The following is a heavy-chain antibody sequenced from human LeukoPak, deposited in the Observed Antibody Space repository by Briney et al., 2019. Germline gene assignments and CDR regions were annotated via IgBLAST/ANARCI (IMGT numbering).Heavy chain of an antibody. CDR2: IYYSGST. CDR3: ARGGYYGSGNDFRFDP. D-gene: IGHD3-10*01. CDR1: GGSFSGYY. J-gene: IGHJ5*02. V-gene: IGHV4-59*01. Sequence: SETLSLTCAVYGGSFSGYYWSWIRQPPGKGLEWIGYIYYSGSTNYNPSLKSRVTISVDTSKNQFSLKPSSVTPADTAVYYCARGGYYGSGNDFRFDPWGQGTLVTVSS.